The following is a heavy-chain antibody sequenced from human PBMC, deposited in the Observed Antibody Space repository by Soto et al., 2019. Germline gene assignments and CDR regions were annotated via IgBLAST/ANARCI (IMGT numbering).Heavy chain of an antibody. J-gene: IGHJ4*02. CDR3: ARDIAAAGI. CDR2: IYHSGST. D-gene: IGHD6-13*01. V-gene: IGHV4-59*01. Sequence: PSETLSLTCTVSGGSISSYYWSWIRQPPGKGLEWIGYIYHSGSTNYNPSLKSRVTISVDTSKNQFSLKLSSVTAADTAVYYCARDIAAAGIWGQGTLVTVSS. CDR1: GGSISSYY.